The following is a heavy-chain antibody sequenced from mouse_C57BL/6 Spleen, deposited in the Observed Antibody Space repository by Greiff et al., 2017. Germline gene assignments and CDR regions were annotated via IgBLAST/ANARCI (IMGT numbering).Heavy chain of an antibody. D-gene: IGHD2-4*01. CDR2: INPGSGGT. V-gene: IGHV1-54*01. CDR3: ARWGDYDDPPFAY. J-gene: IGHJ3*01. Sequence: LVESGAELVRPGTSVKVSCKASGYAFTNYLIEWVKQRPGQGLEWIGVINPGSGGTNYNEKFKGKATLTADKSSSTAYMQLSSLTSEDSAVYFCARWGDYDDPPFAYWGQGTLVTVSA. CDR1: GYAFTNYL.